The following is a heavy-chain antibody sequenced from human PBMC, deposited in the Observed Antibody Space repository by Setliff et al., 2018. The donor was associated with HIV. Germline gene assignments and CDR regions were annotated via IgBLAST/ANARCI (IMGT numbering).Heavy chain of an antibody. CDR2: INYRGNT. Sequence: SETLSLTCTVSGGSISSGSYYWSWIRQPPGKGLEWIGSINYRGNTYYNPSLKSRAAISVDTSKNQISLKLSSVTAADTAVYYCASLDGSESPYIYYYYMDVWGKGTAVTVSS. CDR1: GGSISSGSYY. CDR3: ASLDGSESPYIYYYYMDV. J-gene: IGHJ6*03. V-gene: IGHV4-39*01. D-gene: IGHD3-10*01.